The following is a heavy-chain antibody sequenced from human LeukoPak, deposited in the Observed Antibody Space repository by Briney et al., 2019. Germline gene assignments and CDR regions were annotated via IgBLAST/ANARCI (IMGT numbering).Heavy chain of an antibody. V-gene: IGHV4-59*08. CDR2: KYYSGST. CDR3: ARHRFAWYDFDI. J-gene: IGHJ3*02. D-gene: IGHD3-9*01. CDR1: GASISSYY. Sequence: TSETLSLTCTVSGASISSYYWSWVRQPPGKGLEWIAYKYYSGSTDSNPSLKSRVSISVDTSKNQFSLKLSSVTAADTAIYYCARHRFAWYDFDIWGQGRRVTLSS.